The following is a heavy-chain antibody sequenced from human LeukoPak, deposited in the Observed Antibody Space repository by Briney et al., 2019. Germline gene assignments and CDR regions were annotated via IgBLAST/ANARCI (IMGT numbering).Heavy chain of an antibody. CDR3: ARRYAGYSSGWYGFDY. D-gene: IGHD6-19*01. CDR2: MSHTGAT. CDR1: GGSFSGYY. V-gene: IGHV4-34*01. J-gene: IGHJ4*02. Sequence: SETLSLTCAVFGGSFSGYYWSWIRQSPEKGLEWIGEMSHTGATNYNPSLKSRVTVSVDTSKKQFSLNLRSVTAADTAVYYCARRYAGYSSGWYGFDYWGQGTLVTVSS.